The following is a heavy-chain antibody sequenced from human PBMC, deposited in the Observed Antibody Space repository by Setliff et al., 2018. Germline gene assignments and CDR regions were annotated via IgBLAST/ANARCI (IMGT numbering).Heavy chain of an antibody. CDR1: GATFSSYA. V-gene: IGHV1-69*06. D-gene: IGHD3-22*01. CDR3: ARAPSSTVINWFDP. CDR2: ITPISGTA. Sequence: ASVKVSCKASGATFSSYAISWVRQAPGQGLEWMGRITPISGTANYAQKFQGRVTITADKSTSTAYMELSSLRSEDTAVYYCARAPSSTVINWFDPWGQGTLVTSPQ. J-gene: IGHJ5*02.